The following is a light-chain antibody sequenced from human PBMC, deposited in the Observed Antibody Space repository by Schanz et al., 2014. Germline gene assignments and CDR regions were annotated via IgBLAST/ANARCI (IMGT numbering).Light chain of an antibody. CDR2: EVS. J-gene: IGLJ2*01. V-gene: IGLV2-8*01. CDR1: SSDVGGYNY. CDR3: SSYAGSNKFGV. Sequence: QSALTQPPSASGSPGQSVTISCTGTSSDVGGYNYVSWYQQHPGKAPKLMIYEVSKRPSGVPDRFSGSKSGNTASLTVSALQAEDEADYYCSSYAGSNKFGVFGGGTKLT.